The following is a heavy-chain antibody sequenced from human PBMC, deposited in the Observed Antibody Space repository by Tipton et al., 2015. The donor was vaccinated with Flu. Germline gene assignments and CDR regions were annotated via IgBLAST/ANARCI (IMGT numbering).Heavy chain of an antibody. V-gene: IGHV4-34*01. J-gene: IGHJ4*01. D-gene: IGHD5-24*01. CDR2: ISHGGTT. Sequence: TLSLNCAVYGGSFSGYYWSWIRQPPGQGLEWIGEISHGGTTNYNPSLKSRVTLPVDTSKNQFSLKLTSVTAADTALYYCARGHGSTDTYLDSWGQQTVVTVSS. CDR1: GGSFSGYY. CDR3: ARGHGSTDTYLDS.